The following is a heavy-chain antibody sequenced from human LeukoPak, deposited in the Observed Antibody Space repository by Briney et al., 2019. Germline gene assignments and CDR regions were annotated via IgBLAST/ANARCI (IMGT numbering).Heavy chain of an antibody. CDR1: GGTISSYY. J-gene: IGHJ6*02. V-gene: IGHV4-59*12. CDR2: IYHSGST. CDR3: ARRYSSSWYYYYGMDV. Sequence: SETLSLTCTVSGGTISSYYWNWIRQPPGKGLEWIGYIYHSGSTYYNPSLKSRVTISVDRSKNQFSLKLSSVTAADTAVYYCARRYSSSWYYYYGMDVWGQGTTVTVSS. D-gene: IGHD6-13*01.